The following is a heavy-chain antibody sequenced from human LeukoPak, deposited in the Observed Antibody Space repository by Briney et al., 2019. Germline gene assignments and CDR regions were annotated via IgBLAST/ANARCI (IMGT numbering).Heavy chain of an antibody. CDR3: AKVESGAQGYFDY. CDR1: GFTFSSYA. Sequence: GGSLRLSCAASGFTFSSYAMSWARQAPGKGLEWVSVISGSGGSTYYADSVKGRFTISRDNSKNTLYLQMNSLRAEDTAVYYCAKVESGAQGYFDYWGQGILVTVSS. J-gene: IGHJ4*01. V-gene: IGHV3-23*01. CDR2: ISGSGGST. D-gene: IGHD1-1*01.